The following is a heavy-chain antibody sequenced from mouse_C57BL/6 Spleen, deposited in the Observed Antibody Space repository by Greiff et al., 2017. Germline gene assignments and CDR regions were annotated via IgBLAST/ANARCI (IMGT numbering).Heavy chain of an antibody. CDR2: IYPGSGST. CDR3: ARHQGYYNYFDY. V-gene: IGHV1-55*01. J-gene: IGHJ2*01. CDR1: GYTFTSYW. Sequence: VQLQQPGAELVKPGASVKMSCKASGYTFTSYWITWVKQRPGQGLEWIGDIYPGSGSTNYNEKFKSKATLTVDTSSSTAYMQLSSLTSEDSAVYYCARHQGYYNYFDYWGQGTTLTVSS. D-gene: IGHD2-3*01.